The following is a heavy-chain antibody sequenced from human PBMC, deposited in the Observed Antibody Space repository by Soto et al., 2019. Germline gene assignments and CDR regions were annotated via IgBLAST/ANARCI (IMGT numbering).Heavy chain of an antibody. CDR2: ISNRGSDT. V-gene: IGHV3-23*01. Sequence: PGGSLRLSCAVSGFTFINYAITWVRQAPGKGLEWVSSISNRGSDTYYVDSVKGRFTISRDNSKNTLYLQMNSLRDEDTAVYYCAKDTYSSSWYFWGQGTLVTVCS. CDR1: GFTFINYA. D-gene: IGHD6-13*01. CDR3: AKDTYSSSWYF. J-gene: IGHJ4*02.